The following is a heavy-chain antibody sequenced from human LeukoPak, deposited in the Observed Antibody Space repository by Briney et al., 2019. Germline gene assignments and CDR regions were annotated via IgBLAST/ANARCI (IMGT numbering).Heavy chain of an antibody. Sequence: SETLSLTCTVSGGSISSYYWSWIRQPAGKGLEWIGHIYTSGSTNYNPSLKSRVTMSVDTSKNQFSLKLSSVTAADTAVYYCARDRGWELEYNWFDPWGQGTLVTVSS. CDR1: GGSISSYY. V-gene: IGHV4-4*07. CDR2: IYTSGST. J-gene: IGHJ5*02. CDR3: ARDRGWELEYNWFDP. D-gene: IGHD1-26*01.